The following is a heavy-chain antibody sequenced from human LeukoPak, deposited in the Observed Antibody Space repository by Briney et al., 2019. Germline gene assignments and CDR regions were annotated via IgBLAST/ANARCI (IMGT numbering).Heavy chain of an antibody. Sequence: GGSLRLSCAASGFTFSSYAMHWVRQAPGKGLEWVAVISYDGSNKYYADSVKGRFTISRDNSKNTLYLQMNSLRAEDTAVYYCAKSRLHYDSSWFDPWGQGTLVTVSS. D-gene: IGHD3-22*01. V-gene: IGHV3-30*04. CDR2: ISYDGSNK. CDR1: GFTFSSYA. J-gene: IGHJ5*02. CDR3: AKSRLHYDSSWFDP.